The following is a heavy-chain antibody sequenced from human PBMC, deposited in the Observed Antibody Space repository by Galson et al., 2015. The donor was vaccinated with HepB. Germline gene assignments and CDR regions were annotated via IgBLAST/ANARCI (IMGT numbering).Heavy chain of an antibody. CDR3: AFSSRRYYFDY. CDR2: IYWDDDK. J-gene: IGHJ4*02. CDR1: GFSLSTSGVA. V-gene: IGHV2-5*02. Sequence: PALVKPTQTLTLTCTFSGFSLSTSGVAVAWIRQPPGRALEWLALIYWDDDKRYSPSLKSRVTITRDTSKNQVVPTVTNMDPVDTATYFCAFSSRRYYFDYWGQGTLVTVSS. D-gene: IGHD3-16*02.